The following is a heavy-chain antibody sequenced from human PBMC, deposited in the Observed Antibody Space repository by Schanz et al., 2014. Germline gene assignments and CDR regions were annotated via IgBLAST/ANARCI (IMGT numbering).Heavy chain of an antibody. CDR2: INPSGGST. CDR1: GYTFTSYY. CDR3: ARDGEAAAGCDY. V-gene: IGHV1-46*03. D-gene: IGHD6-13*01. Sequence: QVQLVQSGAEVKKPGASVKVSCEASGYTFTSYYMHWVRQAPGQGLEWMGIINPSGGSTSYAQKCQGRVTMTRDTSTSTVYMELSSLRSEDTAVYYCARDGEAAAGCDYWGQGTLVNVSS. J-gene: IGHJ4*02.